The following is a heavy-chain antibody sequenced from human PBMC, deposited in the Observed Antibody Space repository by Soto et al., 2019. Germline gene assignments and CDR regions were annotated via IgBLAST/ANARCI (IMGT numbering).Heavy chain of an antibody. D-gene: IGHD3-22*01. CDR3: ARRLYDTSGYRYFDF. V-gene: IGHV5-51*01. CDR1: GYIFSSYW. J-gene: IGHJ4*02. CDR2: IFPDDSET. Sequence: VESLKISCKASGYIFSSYWICCLLQSPGKGLEWMGIIFPDDSETRYSPSFQGKVSISVDKSITTAYLQWSSLKASDTAMYYCARRLYDTSGYRYFDFWGQGTLVTVSS.